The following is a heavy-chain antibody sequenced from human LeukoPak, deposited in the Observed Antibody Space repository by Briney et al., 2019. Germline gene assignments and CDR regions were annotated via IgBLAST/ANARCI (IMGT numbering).Heavy chain of an antibody. Sequence: GGSLRLSCAASGFTFSTYSMNWVRQAPGKGLEWVSYISSSSTIDYADSVKGRFTISRDNAKNSLYLQMNSLRAEDTAVYYCARDRAPIGRGRDAFDIWGQGTMVTVSS. CDR3: ARDRAPIGRGRDAFDI. J-gene: IGHJ3*02. CDR1: GFTFSTYS. CDR2: ISSSSTI. D-gene: IGHD2-15*01. V-gene: IGHV3-48*04.